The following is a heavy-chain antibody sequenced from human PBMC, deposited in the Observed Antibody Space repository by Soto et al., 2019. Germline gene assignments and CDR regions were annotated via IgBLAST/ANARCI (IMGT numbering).Heavy chain of an antibody. D-gene: IGHD2-15*01. Sequence: KASETLSLTCAVYGGSFSGYYWSWIRQPPGKGLEWIGEINHSGSTNYNPSLKSRVTISVDTSKNQFSLKLSSVTAADTAVYYCARGFVVADRRGAFDIWGQGTMVT. J-gene: IGHJ3*02. CDR1: GGSFSGYY. CDR3: ARGFVVADRRGAFDI. V-gene: IGHV4-34*01. CDR2: INHSGST.